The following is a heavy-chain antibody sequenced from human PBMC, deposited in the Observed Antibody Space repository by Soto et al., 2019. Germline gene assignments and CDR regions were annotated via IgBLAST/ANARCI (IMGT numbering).Heavy chain of an antibody. Sequence: SVPRSLRCAVDGGSFIGYFWNWIRQTPGKGLEWIGKVNHNGRNNYNPSLKSRVTISLDMSKNQLALKLTSVTAADTAVYYCARGGSSDWQVAFDFWGQGTMVTVSS. V-gene: IGHV4-34*01. CDR2: VNHNGRN. CDR1: GGSFIGYF. D-gene: IGHD6-19*01. J-gene: IGHJ3*01. CDR3: ARGGSSDWQVAFDF.